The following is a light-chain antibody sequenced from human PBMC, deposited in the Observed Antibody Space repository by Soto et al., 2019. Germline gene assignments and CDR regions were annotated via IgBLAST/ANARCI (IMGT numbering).Light chain of an antibody. J-gene: IGLJ2*01. Sequence: QAVVTQPPSASGTPGQRVTISCSGSSSNIGSNYVYWYQQLPGAAPKLLIYRNDQRPSGVPDRLSGSKSGTSASLAISGLRSEDETEYYCATWDASLNGPVFGGGTKVTVL. CDR3: ATWDASLNGPV. V-gene: IGLV1-47*01. CDR1: SSNIGSNY. CDR2: RND.